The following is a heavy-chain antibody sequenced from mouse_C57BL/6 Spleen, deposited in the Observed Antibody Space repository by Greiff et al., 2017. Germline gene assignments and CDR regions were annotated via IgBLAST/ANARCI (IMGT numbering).Heavy chain of an antibody. CDR2: ISSGSSTI. J-gene: IGHJ4*01. Sequence: VQLKESGGGLVKPGGSLKLSCAASGFTFSDYGMHWVRQAPEKGLEWVAYISSGSSTIYYADTVKGRFTISRDNAKNTLLLQMTSLRSEDTAMYYGESRWLLRGGYAMDYWGQGTSVTVAS. D-gene: IGHD2-3*01. CDR3: ESRWLLRGGYAMDY. CDR1: GFTFSDYG. V-gene: IGHV5-17*01.